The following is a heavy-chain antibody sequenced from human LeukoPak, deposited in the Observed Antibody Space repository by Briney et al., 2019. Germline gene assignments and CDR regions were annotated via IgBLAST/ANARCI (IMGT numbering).Heavy chain of an antibody. CDR2: IKQDGSEK. CDR3: ARGYGGTSDC. CDR1: GFNLSNHW. D-gene: IGHD4-23*01. Sequence: GGSLRLSCTASGFNLSNHWMSWVRQAPGKGLEWVANIKQDGSEKYYVDSVKGRLTISRDNAKNSVYLQMNSLRAEDTAMYYCARGYGGTSDCWGQGTLVTVSS. J-gene: IGHJ4*02. V-gene: IGHV3-7*04.